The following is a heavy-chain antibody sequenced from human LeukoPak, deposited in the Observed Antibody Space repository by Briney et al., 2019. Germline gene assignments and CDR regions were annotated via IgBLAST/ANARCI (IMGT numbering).Heavy chain of an antibody. V-gene: IGHV3-30*18. J-gene: IGHJ4*02. Sequence: GGSLRLSCAASGFTFSNYGMHWVRQAPGKGLDWVSFISYDGSNKYYADSVKGRFTISRDNSKNTLYLQMNSLRADDTAVYYCAKDLVVGALDYWGQGTLVTVSS. CDR2: ISYDGSNK. D-gene: IGHD1-26*01. CDR3: AKDLVVGALDY. CDR1: GFTFSNYG.